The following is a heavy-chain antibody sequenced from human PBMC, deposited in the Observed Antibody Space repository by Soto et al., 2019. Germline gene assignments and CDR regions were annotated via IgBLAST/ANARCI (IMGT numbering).Heavy chain of an antibody. D-gene: IGHD4-17*01. CDR3: VEPAVTVTLYYGMDV. Sequence: QVQLVESGGGVVQPGRSLRLSCAASGFTFSSYGMHWVRQAPGKGLEWVAVISYDGSNEYYADSVKGRFTLSRDISKHTLYLQVNSLRHGDQAVYYRVEPAVTVTLYYGMDVWGQGTTVTGSS. CDR1: GFTFSSYG. CDR2: ISYDGSNE. J-gene: IGHJ6*02. V-gene: IGHV3-30*03.